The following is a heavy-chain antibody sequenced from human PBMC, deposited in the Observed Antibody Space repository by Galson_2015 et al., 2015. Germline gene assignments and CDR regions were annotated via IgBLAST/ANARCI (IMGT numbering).Heavy chain of an antibody. CDR3: ARRSQEESWVTTSDLYYVDY. V-gene: IGHV3-21*06. CDR2: ISSSGSYT. J-gene: IGHJ4*02. D-gene: IGHD4-17*01. CDR1: GFSFNTYS. Sequence: LRLSCAASGFSFNTYSMKWVRQAPGKGLEWVSSISSSGSYTFHADSVKGRFTISRDNAKNSLFLQMNSLRSEDTAVYYCARRSQEESWVTTSDLYYVDYWGQGPLVTVSS.